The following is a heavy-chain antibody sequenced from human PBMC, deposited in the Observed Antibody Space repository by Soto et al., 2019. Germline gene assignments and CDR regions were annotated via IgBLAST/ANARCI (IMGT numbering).Heavy chain of an antibody. CDR1: GFTVSDYA. J-gene: IGHJ6*02. CDR3: AKDSRNVALSAARVYGMDV. V-gene: IGHV3-23*01. D-gene: IGHD2-2*01. CDR2: TRSNGEYT. Sequence: SLRLPYAGSGFTVSDYAMTWVRQARGKGLEWVSTTRSNGEYTYYGDSAKGRFTVSRDNSKNTLYLEMRSVRAEDTAVYYCAKDSRNVALSAARVYGMDVWGQGTKVTVYS.